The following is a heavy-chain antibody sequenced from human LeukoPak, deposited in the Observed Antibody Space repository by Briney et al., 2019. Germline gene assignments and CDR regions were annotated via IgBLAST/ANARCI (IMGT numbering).Heavy chain of an antibody. CDR3: ARDHLDSSGYTFDY. Sequence: GGSLRLSCAASGLTFSSYEMNWVRQAPGKGLEWVSYISSSGSTIYYADSVKGRFTISRDNAKNSLYLQMNSLRAEDTAVYYCARDHLDSSGYTFDYWGQGTLVTVSS. CDR1: GLTFSSYE. CDR2: ISSSGSTI. D-gene: IGHD3-22*01. J-gene: IGHJ4*02. V-gene: IGHV3-48*03.